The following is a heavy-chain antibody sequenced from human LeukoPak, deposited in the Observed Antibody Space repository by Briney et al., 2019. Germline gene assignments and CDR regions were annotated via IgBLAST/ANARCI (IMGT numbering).Heavy chain of an antibody. CDR1: GGSISSSY. D-gene: IGHD4-23*01. V-gene: IGHV4-59*04. CDR2: IHYSGST. CDR3: AKDYGGNVFDY. J-gene: IGHJ4*02. Sequence: NPSETLSLTCTVSGGSISSSYWNWIRQPPGKGLEWIGYIHYSGSTYYNPSLKSRVTISVDTSKNQFSLKLSSVTAADTAVYYCAKDYGGNVFDYWGQGTLVTVSS.